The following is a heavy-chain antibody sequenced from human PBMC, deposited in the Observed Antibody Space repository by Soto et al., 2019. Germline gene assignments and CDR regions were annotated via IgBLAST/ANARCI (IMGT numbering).Heavy chain of an antibody. V-gene: IGHV3-30*18. J-gene: IGHJ4*02. Sequence: GGTQRLTYEASGLKISGHGMNCVRKAPGKGLEWVAVISYYGTNEYYEESVKGRFTISRDNSKNTLYLQMNSLRIEDTAVYFCAKEDPSGRYSLDYWGQGSQVTGCS. D-gene: IGHD1-26*01. CDR2: ISYYGTNE. CDR3: AKEDPSGRYSLDY. CDR1: GLKISGHG.